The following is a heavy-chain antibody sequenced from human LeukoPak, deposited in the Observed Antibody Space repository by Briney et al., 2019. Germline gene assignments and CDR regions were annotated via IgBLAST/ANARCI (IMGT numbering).Heavy chain of an antibody. Sequence: SQTLSLTCAISGDSVSSNGAAWNWIRQSPSRGLEWLGRTFYRSKWYSDYAVSLGGRITIDPDTSKNQFSLHLNSVTPEDTAVYYCVRDGEGGLDYFDYWGQGTLVTVSS. CDR3: VRDGEGGLDYFDY. CDR2: TFYRSKWYS. CDR1: GDSVSSNGAA. D-gene: IGHD3-16*01. V-gene: IGHV6-1*01. J-gene: IGHJ4*02.